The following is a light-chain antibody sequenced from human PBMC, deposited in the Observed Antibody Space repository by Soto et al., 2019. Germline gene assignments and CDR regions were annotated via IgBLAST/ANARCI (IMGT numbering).Light chain of an antibody. CDR3: SSYTASAPFYV. Sequence: QSVLTQPASVSGSPGQSITISCTGARTDVDGHDYVSWYQQHPGQAPKLMIFDVHNRPSGVSSRFSGSKSGDTASLTISGLQAEDDGDYFCSSYTASAPFYVFGTGTTVXVL. J-gene: IGLJ1*01. CDR2: DVH. CDR1: RTDVDGHDY. V-gene: IGLV2-14*03.